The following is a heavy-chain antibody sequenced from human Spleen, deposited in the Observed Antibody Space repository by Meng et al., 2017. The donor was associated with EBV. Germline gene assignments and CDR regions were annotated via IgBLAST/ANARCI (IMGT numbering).Heavy chain of an antibody. CDR3: ARAAATVDF. Sequence: QVQLVHSVSEGLKPGASVNASCKASVYPFTRYGISWVRQAPGQGLEWMGWISPQNDDTNYAQNLQGRLTMTKDTSASTAYMELRSLRSDDTAVYYCARAAATVDFWGQGTLVTVSS. J-gene: IGHJ4*02. CDR1: VYPFTRYG. CDR2: ISPQNDDT. D-gene: IGHD4-17*01. V-gene: IGHV1-18*01.